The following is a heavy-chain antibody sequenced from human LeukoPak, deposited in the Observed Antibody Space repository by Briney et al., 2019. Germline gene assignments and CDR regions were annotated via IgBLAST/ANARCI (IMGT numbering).Heavy chain of an antibody. J-gene: IGHJ4*02. CDR1: GFTFSSYN. D-gene: IGHD6-13*01. Sequence: GGSLRLSCAASGFTFSSYNMNWVRQAPGKGLEWVSYISSSSRTIYYADSVKGRFTISRDNSKNTLYLQMNSLRAEDTAVYYCANQGRYSSSWCEWDYWGQGTLVTVSS. V-gene: IGHV3-48*01. CDR3: ANQGRYSSSWCEWDY. CDR2: ISSSSRTI.